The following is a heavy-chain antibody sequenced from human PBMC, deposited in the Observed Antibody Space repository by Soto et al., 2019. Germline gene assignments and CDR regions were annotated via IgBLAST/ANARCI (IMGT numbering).Heavy chain of an antibody. D-gene: IGHD3-3*01. V-gene: IGHV1-2*02. J-gene: IGHJ3*02. CDR2: INPATGAA. Sequence: QLHLVHSGAVVKKPGASVTVSCSASGYPVTAYYMHWVRQAPGRGLEWMGGINPATGAAKYTQTFQGRVTTTRDTSTSTVFMELGGLTSEDTAGFYCARGGGVGVAGSAAFDMWGQGTVVTVSS. CDR1: GYPVTAYY. CDR3: ARGGGVGVAGSAAFDM.